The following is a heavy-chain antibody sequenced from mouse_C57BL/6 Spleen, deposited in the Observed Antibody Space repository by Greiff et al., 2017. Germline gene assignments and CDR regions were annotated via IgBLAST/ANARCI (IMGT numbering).Heavy chain of an antibody. Sequence: QVQLQQSGAELVRPGASVTLSCKASGYTFTDYEMHWVKQTPVHGLEWIGAIDPETGGTAYNQKFKGKAILTADNSSSTAYMELRSLTSEDSAVYYCTRRKSLFITTVVPYYFDYWGQGTTLTVSS. V-gene: IGHV1-15*01. CDR2: IDPETGGT. CDR3: TRRKSLFITTVVPYYFDY. CDR1: GYTFTDYE. D-gene: IGHD1-1*01. J-gene: IGHJ2*01.